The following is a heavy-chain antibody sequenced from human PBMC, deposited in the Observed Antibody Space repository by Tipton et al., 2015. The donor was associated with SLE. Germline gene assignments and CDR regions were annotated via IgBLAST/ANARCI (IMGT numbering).Heavy chain of an antibody. J-gene: IGHJ4*02. CDR2: INHSGST. V-gene: IGHV4-34*01. D-gene: IGHD2-15*01. Sequence: TLSLTCAVYGGSFSGYYWSWIRQPPGKGLEWTGEINHSGSTNYNPSLKSRVTISVDTSKNQFSLKLSSVTAADTAVYYCAGGYCSGGSCYYLDYWGQGTLVTVSS. CDR1: GGSFSGYY. CDR3: AGGYCSGGSCYYLDY.